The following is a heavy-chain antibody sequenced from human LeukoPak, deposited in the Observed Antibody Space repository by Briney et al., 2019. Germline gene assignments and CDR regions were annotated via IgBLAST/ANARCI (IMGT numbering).Heavy chain of an antibody. CDR3: ARGCSDGSCYDY. CDR2: IYSGGST. D-gene: IGHD2-15*01. J-gene: IGHJ4*02. CDR1: RFTISSSY. V-gene: IGHV3-53*01. Sequence: GGSLRLSCAASRFTISSSYMNWVRQAPGKGLEWVSDIYSGGSTYYADSVKGRFTISRDNSKNTLYLQMNSLRAEDTAVYYCARGCSDGSCYDYWGQGTLVTVSS.